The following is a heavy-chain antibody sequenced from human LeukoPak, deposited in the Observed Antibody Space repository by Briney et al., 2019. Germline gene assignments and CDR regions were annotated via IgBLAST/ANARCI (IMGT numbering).Heavy chain of an antibody. CDR2: VYHRGST. J-gene: IGHJ4*02. V-gene: IGHV4-30-2*01. CDR1: GDSMNSGGYS. CDR3: ARYGDNSYYFDY. Sequence: PSETLSLTCAVSGDSMNSGGYSWSWIRQPPGKGLEWIGYVYHRGSTHYNPSLESRVTISVDTSRNQFSLKLSSVTAADTAVYYCARYGDNSYYFDYWGQGALVTVSS. D-gene: IGHD4-23*01.